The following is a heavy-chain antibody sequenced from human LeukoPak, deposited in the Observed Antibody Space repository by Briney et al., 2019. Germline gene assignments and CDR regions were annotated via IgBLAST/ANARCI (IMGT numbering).Heavy chain of an antibody. CDR3: ARGAARPSYDAFDI. J-gene: IGHJ3*02. CDR1: GGSISSSSYY. D-gene: IGHD6-6*01. V-gene: IGHV4-39*07. CDR2: IYYSGST. Sequence: PSETLSLTCTVSGGSISSSSYYWGWIRQPPGKGLEWIGSIYYSGSTYYNPSLKSRVTISVDTSKNQFSLKLSSVTTADTAVYYCARGAARPSYDAFDIWGQGTMVTVSS.